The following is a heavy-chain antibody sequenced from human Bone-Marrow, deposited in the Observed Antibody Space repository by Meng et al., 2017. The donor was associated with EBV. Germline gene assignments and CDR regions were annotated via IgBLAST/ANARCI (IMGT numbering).Heavy chain of an antibody. J-gene: IGHJ4*02. CDR2: IYHSGST. Sequence: HVQMQESGPGLVKPSGTLSLACAGSGGSISSSNWWSWVRQPPGKGLEWIGEIYHSGSTNYNPSLKSRVTISVDKSKNQFSLKLCSVTAADTAVYYCASLPDYGGNSGDYWGQGTLVTVSS. V-gene: IGHV4-4*02. CDR3: ASLPDYGGNSGDY. D-gene: IGHD4-23*01. CDR1: GGSISSSNW.